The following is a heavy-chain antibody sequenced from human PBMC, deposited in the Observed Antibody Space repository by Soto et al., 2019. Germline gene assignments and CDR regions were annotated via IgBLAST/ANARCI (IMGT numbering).Heavy chain of an antibody. CDR3: PTTEIARGYRGYDFGYYYYGMDV. Sequence: GETLKISCKGSGYSFTSYWIGWVRQMPGKGLEWMGIIYPGDSDTRYSPSVQAQVTISADKSISTAYLLLSRLKASDTAMHYCPTTEIARGYRGYDFGYYYYGMDVWGQGTTVTVSS. CDR2: IYPGDSDT. J-gene: IGHJ6*02. CDR1: GYSFTSYW. V-gene: IGHV5-51*01. D-gene: IGHD5-12*01.